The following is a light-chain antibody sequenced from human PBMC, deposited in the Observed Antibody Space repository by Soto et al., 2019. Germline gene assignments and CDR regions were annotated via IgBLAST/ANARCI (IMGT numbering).Light chain of an antibody. Sequence: EIVFTQSPGTLSLSPGEGATLSCRASQSVASSVAWYQQKPGQAPRLILYGASTRATGFPARFSGSGSGTEFTLTISSLQSEDFAVYLCQQYHYWPITFGQGTRLEIK. V-gene: IGKV3-15*01. CDR3: QQYHYWPIT. CDR1: QSVASS. J-gene: IGKJ5*01. CDR2: GAS.